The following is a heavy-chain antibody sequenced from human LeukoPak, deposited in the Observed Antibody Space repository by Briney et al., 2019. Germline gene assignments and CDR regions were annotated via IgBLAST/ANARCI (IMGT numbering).Heavy chain of an antibody. V-gene: IGHV3-15*01. Sequence: PGGSLRLSCAASGFTFNNAWMTWVRQAPGKGLEWVGRIKSKTDGGTTDYAAPVKGRFTISRDDSKNTLYLQMNSLETEDTAVYYCTTGLTMVRGLMSYSDYWGQGTLVTVSS. D-gene: IGHD3-10*01. CDR3: TTGLTMVRGLMSYSDY. CDR1: GFTFNNAW. CDR2: IKSKTDGGTT. J-gene: IGHJ4*02.